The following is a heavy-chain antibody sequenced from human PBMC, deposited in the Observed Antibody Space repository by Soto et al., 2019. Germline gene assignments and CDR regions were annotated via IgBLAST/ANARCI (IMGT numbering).Heavy chain of an antibody. CDR2: IYYSGST. CDR1: GGSISSGDYY. J-gene: IGHJ5*02. D-gene: IGHD1-26*01. V-gene: IGHV4-30-4*01. Sequence: LSLTCTVSGGSISSGDYYWSWIRQPPGKGLEWIGYIYYSGSTYYNPSLKSRVTISVDTSKNQFSLKLSSVTAADTAVYYCARERPRVGNWFDPWGQGTLVTVSS. CDR3: ARERPRVGNWFDP.